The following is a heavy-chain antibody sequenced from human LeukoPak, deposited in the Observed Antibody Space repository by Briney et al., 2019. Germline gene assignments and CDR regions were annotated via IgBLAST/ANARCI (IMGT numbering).Heavy chain of an antibody. V-gene: IGHV3-23*01. D-gene: IGHD1-20*01. CDR3: AKVKWKLIGYFDY. CDR1: GVTLSTYA. CDR2: LTGDGGT. J-gene: IGHJ4*02. Sequence: GGSLRLSCAASGVTLSTYAMSWVRQAPGKGLEWVSVLTGDGGTYYADSVKGRFTNSRDDSKNTLFLQMNSLRAEDTAVYFCAKVKWKLIGYFDYWGQGTLVTVSS.